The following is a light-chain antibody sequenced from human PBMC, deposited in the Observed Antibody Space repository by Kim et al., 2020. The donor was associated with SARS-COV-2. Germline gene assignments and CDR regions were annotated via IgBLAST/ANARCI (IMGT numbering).Light chain of an antibody. CDR3: SSYTSISTVV. J-gene: IGLJ3*02. V-gene: IGLV2-14*03. CDR2: DVS. Sequence: QSALTQPASVSGSPGQSITISCTGTSSDVGSYNYVSWYQQHPGKVPKLMISDVSNRPSGVSNRFSGYKSGNTASLTISGLQAEDEADYYCSSYTSISTVVFGGGTQLTVL. CDR1: SSDVGSYNY.